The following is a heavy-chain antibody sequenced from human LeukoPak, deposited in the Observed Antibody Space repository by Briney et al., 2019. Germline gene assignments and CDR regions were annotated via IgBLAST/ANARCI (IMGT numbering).Heavy chain of an antibody. D-gene: IGHD3-10*01. Sequence: GGSLRLSCAASGFTFSTYWMHWVRQTPGKGLVWVSRINPDGTTTAYADSVKGRFTISRDNARNTLFLQLNSLGAEDTAVYYCTRVSSLWSFDYWGQGTLVTASS. CDR1: GFTFSTYW. V-gene: IGHV3-74*01. CDR3: TRVSSLWSFDY. J-gene: IGHJ4*02. CDR2: INPDGTTT.